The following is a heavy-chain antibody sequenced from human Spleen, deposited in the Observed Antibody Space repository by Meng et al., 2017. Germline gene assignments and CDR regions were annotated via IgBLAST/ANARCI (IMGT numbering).Heavy chain of an antibody. V-gene: IGHV3-30*04. D-gene: IGHD6-25*01. CDR2: ISYDGSNK. Sequence: GESLKISCAASGFTFSSYAMHWGRQAPGKGLEWVAVISYDGSNKYYADSVKGRFTISRYNSKNTLYLQMNSLRAEDTAVYYCARSGLAYFDYWGQGTLVTVSS. J-gene: IGHJ4*02. CDR1: GFTFSSYA. CDR3: ARSGLAYFDY.